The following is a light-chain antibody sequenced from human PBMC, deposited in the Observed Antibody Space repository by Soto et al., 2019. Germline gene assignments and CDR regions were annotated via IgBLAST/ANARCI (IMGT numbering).Light chain of an antibody. CDR2: DAS. Sequence: EIVLTQSPATLSLSPGERYTLSCMAIQSVSSYLAWYQQKPGQAPRLLIYDASNRATGIPARFSGSGSGTDFTLTISSLEPEDFAVYYCQQRSNWPRSITFGQGTRLEIK. J-gene: IGKJ5*01. CDR1: QSVSSY. CDR3: QQRSNWPRSIT. V-gene: IGKV3-11*01.